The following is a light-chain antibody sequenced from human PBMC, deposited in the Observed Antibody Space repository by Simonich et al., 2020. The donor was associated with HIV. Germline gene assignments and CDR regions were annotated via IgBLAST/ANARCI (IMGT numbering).Light chain of an antibody. CDR3: QQEET. CDR2: EGA. V-gene: IGKV3D-20*01. CDR1: PNVTSCY. Sequence: EIVLTQSPGTLSLSPGGRATLSCRASPNVTSCYLAWNQQKPGLAPRLLIYEGASRATGIPDRFSGSGSGTDFTLTISSIQAEDFAVYYCQQEETFGQGTKVEIK. J-gene: IGKJ1*01.